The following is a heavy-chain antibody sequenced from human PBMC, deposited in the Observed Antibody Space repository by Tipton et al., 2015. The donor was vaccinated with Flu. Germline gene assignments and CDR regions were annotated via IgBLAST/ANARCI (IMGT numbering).Heavy chain of an antibody. CDR3: ARGLGVVVAVAFDI. D-gene: IGHD2-15*01. J-gene: IGHJ3*02. V-gene: IGHV4-34*01. CDR1: GGSFSGYY. CDR2: INHSGST. Sequence: TLSLTCAVYGGSFSGYYWSWIRQPPGKGLEWIGEINHSGSTNYNPSLKCRVTISVDTSKNQFSLKLSSVTAADTAVYYCARGLGVVVAVAFDIWGPRAHEHRLF.